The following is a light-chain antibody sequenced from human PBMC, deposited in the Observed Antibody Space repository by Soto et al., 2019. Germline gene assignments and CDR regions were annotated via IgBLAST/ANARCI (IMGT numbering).Light chain of an antibody. CDR1: QRVSTY. J-gene: IGKJ1*01. CDR2: GAS. V-gene: IGKV3-20*01. CDR3: QQYGSSRWT. Sequence: EIVLTHSPGTLSLSPWEIATLSCRASQRVSTYLAWYQQKPGQAPRLLIYGASSRATGIPDRFSGSGTGTDFTLTISRLEPEDFAVYYCQQYGSSRWTFGQGTKVDI.